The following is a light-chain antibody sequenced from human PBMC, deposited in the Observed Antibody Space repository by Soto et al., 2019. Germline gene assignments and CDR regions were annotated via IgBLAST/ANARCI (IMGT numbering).Light chain of an antibody. CDR3: QQYYSYPQT. Sequence: IQMTQSPSSLSASVGDRVTITCRASQSISSYLNWYHQKPGKAPKLLIYDVSTLGTGVPSRLSGSGSGTDFTLTISSLQPDDSATYYCQQYYSYPQTFGQGTKVDI. J-gene: IGKJ1*01. CDR1: QSISSY. V-gene: IGKV1-13*02. CDR2: DVS.